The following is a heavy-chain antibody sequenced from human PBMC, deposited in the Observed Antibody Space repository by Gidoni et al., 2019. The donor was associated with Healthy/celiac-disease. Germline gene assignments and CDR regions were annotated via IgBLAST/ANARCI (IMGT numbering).Heavy chain of an antibody. CDR1: GFTFSSYS. V-gene: IGHV3-21*01. CDR3: ARRISPPGAYYDFWSGYYNGGGDAFDI. CDR2: IISSSSYR. J-gene: IGHJ3*02. Sequence: EVQLVESGGGLVKPGGSLRLSCAASGFTFSSYSMNWVHQAPGTGLEWGSSIISSSSYRDYADSVKGRFTISRDNAKNSLYLQMNSLRAEDTAVYYCARRISPPGAYYDFWSGYYNGGGDAFDIWGQGTMVTVSS. D-gene: IGHD3-3*01.